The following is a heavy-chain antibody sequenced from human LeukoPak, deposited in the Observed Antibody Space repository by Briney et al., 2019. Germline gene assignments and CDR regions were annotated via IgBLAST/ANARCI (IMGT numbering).Heavy chain of an antibody. CDR3: ARDQFFDILTGYLGY. Sequence: ASVKVSCKASGYTFTSYGISWVRQAPGQGLEWMGWISGYNGNTNYAQKLQGRVTMTTDTSTSTAYMELRSLRSDDTAVYYCARDQFFDILTGYLGYWGQGTLVTVSS. V-gene: IGHV1-18*01. CDR2: ISGYNGNT. D-gene: IGHD3-9*01. CDR1: GYTFTSYG. J-gene: IGHJ4*02.